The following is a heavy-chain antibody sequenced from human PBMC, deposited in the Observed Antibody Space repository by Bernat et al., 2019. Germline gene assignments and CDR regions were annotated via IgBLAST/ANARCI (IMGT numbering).Heavy chain of an antibody. J-gene: IGHJ4*02. CDR2: ISGSTGNT. CDR1: GFTFDDYA. D-gene: IGHD6-19*01. CDR3: AKGAAGGWSSFDS. V-gene: IGHV3-23*04. Sequence: EVQLVESGGGVVQPGGSLRLSCAASGFTFDDYAMHWVRQAPGKGLEWVSLISGSTGNTYYADSVKGRFTISRDNSKNTLYLQMNSLRAEDTAVYYCAKGAAGGWSSFDSWGQGTLVTVSS.